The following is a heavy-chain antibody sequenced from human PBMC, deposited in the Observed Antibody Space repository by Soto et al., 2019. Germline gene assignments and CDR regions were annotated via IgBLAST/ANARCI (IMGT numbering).Heavy chain of an antibody. D-gene: IGHD6-19*01. CDR3: AKDLRVAVADSYYYYYYGTDV. V-gene: IGHV3-23*01. CDR2: ISGSGGST. J-gene: IGHJ6*02. CDR1: GFTFSSYA. Sequence: GGSLRLSCAASGFTFSSYAMSWVRQAPGKGLEWVSAISGSGGSTYYADSVKGRFTISRDNSKNTLYLQMNSLRAEDTAVYYCAKDLRVAVADSYYYYYYGTDVWGQGTTVTVSS.